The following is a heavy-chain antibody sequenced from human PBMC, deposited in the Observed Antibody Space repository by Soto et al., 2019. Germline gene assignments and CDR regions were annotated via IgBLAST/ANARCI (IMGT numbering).Heavy chain of an antibody. V-gene: IGHV4-30-2*03. Sequence: SETLSLTCAVSGGSISSGGYSWSWIRQPPGKGLEWIGYIYYSGSTFYNSSLKSRVTISVDTSKNQFSLKLRSVTAADTAVYYCARSSIKPQVFLYPFDSWSQGTLVTVSS. CDR1: GGSISSGGYS. CDR3: ARSSIKPQVFLYPFDS. J-gene: IGHJ4*02. CDR2: IYYSGST. D-gene: IGHD3-3*01.